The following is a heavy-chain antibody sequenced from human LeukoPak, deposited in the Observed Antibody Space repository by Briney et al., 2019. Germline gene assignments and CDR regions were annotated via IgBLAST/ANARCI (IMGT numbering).Heavy chain of an antibody. J-gene: IGHJ4*02. CDR3: AKVRDPRQYSLDY. V-gene: IGHV3-23*01. CDR1: GFTFSNHG. Sequence: QTGRSLRLSCTASGFTFSNHGMGAGRQGPGKGRGWVSAISGIVGRTYYTGSLRGRFTIPRDNSKNTLYLQMTSLRAEDTAVYYCAKVRDPRQYSLDYWGQGTLVTVSS. D-gene: IGHD2-15*01. CDR2: ISGIVGRT.